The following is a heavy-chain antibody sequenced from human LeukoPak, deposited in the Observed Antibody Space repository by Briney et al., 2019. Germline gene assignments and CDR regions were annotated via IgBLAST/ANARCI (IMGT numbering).Heavy chain of an antibody. J-gene: IGHJ4*02. CDR3: ARVNPSSTTFLLWAPADY. CDR2: ISSSSSYI. D-gene: IGHD2-2*01. CDR1: GFTFSSYS. Sequence: GGSLRLSCAASGFTFSSYSMNWVRHAPGKGLEWVSSISSSSSYIYYADSVKGRFTISRDNAKNSLYLQMNSLRAEDTAVYYCARVNPSSTTFLLWAPADYWGQGTLVSVSS. V-gene: IGHV3-21*01.